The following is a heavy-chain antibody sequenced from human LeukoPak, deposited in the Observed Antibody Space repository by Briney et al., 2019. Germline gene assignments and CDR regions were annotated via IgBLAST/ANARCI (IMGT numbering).Heavy chain of an antibody. CDR3: ARERGGTGAFYDY. J-gene: IGHJ4*02. V-gene: IGHV1-69*13. CDR1: GGTFSSYA. Sequence: SVKVSCKASGGTFSSYAISWVRQAPGQGLEWMGGIIPIFGTANYAQKFQGRVTITADESTSTAYMELSSLRSEDTAVYYCARERGGTGAFYDYWGQGTLVTVSS. CDR2: IIPIFGTA. D-gene: IGHD3-16*01.